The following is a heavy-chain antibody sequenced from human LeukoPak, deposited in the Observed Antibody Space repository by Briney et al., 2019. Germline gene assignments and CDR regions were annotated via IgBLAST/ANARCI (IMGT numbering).Heavy chain of an antibody. CDR1: GFTFNSYA. Sequence: PGGSLRLSCAASGFTFNSYAMNWVRQAPGKGPEWVAVISYDGSNKYYADSVKGRFTISRDNSKNTLYLQMTSLRAEDTATYYCAKDSENYYDSSGYFDYWGQGTLVTVSS. CDR3: AKDSENYYDSSGYFDY. J-gene: IGHJ4*02. CDR2: ISYDGSNK. V-gene: IGHV3-30-3*01. D-gene: IGHD3-22*01.